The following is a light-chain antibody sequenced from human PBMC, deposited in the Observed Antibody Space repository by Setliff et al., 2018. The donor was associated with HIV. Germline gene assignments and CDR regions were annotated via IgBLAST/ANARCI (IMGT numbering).Light chain of an antibody. CDR1: SSDVGAYDY. V-gene: IGLV2-14*03. CDR3: SSYSSNSTPYV. Sequence: QSVLAQPASVSGSPGQSITISCTGTSSDVGAYDYVSWYQKHPGKAPKLVIYDVSNRPSGVSDRFSGSRSGNTASLTISGLQAEDEADYYCSSYSSNSTPYVFGSGTKVTVL. J-gene: IGLJ1*01. CDR2: DVS.